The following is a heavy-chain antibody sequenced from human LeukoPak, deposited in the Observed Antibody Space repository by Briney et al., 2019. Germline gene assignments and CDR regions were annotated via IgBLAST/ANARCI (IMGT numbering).Heavy chain of an antibody. CDR2: IYYSGNT. CDR3: ATLFYSGTYGSDF. D-gene: IGHD1-26*01. CDR1: GGSITSSSYY. J-gene: IGHJ4*02. V-gene: IGHV4-39*01. Sequence: SETLSLTCTVSGGSITSSSYYWGWIRQPPGKGLEWIGRIYYSGNTYYNPSLKGRFTISLDTSKNQFSLRLSSVTAADTAMYYCATLFYSGTYGSDFWGQGTLVTVSS.